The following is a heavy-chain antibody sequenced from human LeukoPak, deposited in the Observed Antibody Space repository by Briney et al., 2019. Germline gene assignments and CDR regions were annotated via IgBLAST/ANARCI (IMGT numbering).Heavy chain of an antibody. D-gene: IGHD3-9*01. CDR1: GFSVSSNF. J-gene: IGHJ4*02. CDR2: IYGGGST. CDR3: ARWIYDTLTGYPSLDY. V-gene: IGHV3-66*01. Sequence: GGSLRLSCGASGFSVSSNFMGWVRQAPGKGLEYVSVIYGGGSTYYADSVKGRFTISRDNSKNTVFLEMKSLRAEDTGVYYCARWIYDTLTGYPSLDYWGQGALVTVSS.